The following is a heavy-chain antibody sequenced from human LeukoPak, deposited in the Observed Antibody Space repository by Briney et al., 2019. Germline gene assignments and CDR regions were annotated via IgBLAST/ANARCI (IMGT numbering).Heavy chain of an antibody. Sequence: GASVKVSCKASGYTFTSYGISWVRQAPGQGLEWMGWISAYNGNTNYAQKLQGRVTMTTDTSTSTAYMELRSLRSDDTAVYYCARRFRRIAAAGNWFDPWGQGTLVTVSS. D-gene: IGHD6-13*01. V-gene: IGHV1-18*01. CDR1: GYTFTSYG. J-gene: IGHJ5*02. CDR3: ARRFRRIAAAGNWFDP. CDR2: ISAYNGNT.